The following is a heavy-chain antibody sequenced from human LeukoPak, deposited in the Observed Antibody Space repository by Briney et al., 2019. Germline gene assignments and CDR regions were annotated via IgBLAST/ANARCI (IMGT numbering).Heavy chain of an antibody. J-gene: IGHJ4*02. CDR3: VKDRLRVAVAGTPFDY. V-gene: IGHV3-74*01. CDR2: INPEGAST. Sequence: RGSLRLSCTASGFAFSTYWMFWVRHAPGKRLVWVSQINPEGASTTYGDPAKGRFTASRDNSKNTVYLQMNSLRAEDTAVYYCVKDRLRVAVAGTPFDYWGQGTLVTVTS. D-gene: IGHD6-19*01. CDR1: GFAFSTYW.